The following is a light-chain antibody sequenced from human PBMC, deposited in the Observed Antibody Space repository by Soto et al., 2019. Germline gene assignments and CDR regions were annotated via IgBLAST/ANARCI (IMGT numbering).Light chain of an antibody. CDR2: DVS. J-gene: IGLJ1*01. Sequence: QSVLTQPASVSGSPGQSITISCTGTSSDVGGYSYVSWYQHHPGKAPKLIIYDVSNRPSGVSIRLSGSKSDNTASLTITGLQPEDEADYHCSSYTTSNTRQIVFGTGTKVTVL. CDR3: SSYTTSNTRQIV. V-gene: IGLV2-14*03. CDR1: SSDVGGYSY.